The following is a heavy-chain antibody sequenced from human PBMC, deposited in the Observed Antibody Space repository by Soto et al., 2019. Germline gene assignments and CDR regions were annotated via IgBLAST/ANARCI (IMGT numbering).Heavy chain of an antibody. Sequence: PSETLSLTCAVYGGSFSGYYWTWIRQPPGTGLEWIGEINHSGSTNYNPSLKSRVTISVDTSKQSFSLRLTSVTAADTAVYYCARQARSYFGPGWFDTWGQGALVTVSS. CDR1: GGSFSGYY. D-gene: IGHD3-10*01. CDR3: ARQARSYFGPGWFDT. J-gene: IGHJ5*02. CDR2: INHSGST. V-gene: IGHV4-34*01.